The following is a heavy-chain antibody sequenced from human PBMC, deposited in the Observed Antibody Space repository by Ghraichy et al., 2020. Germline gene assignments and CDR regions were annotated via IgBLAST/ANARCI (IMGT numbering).Heavy chain of an antibody. CDR1: GFTFSIYA. CDR3: AKSLHSGNYERYFDAFDV. Sequence: GGSLRLSCAVSGFTFSIYAMTWVRQAPGKGLEWVASIRPGGDSTSSADSVKGRFTLSRDNSKNTLYLQMNSLTAEDTAVYYCAKSLHSGNYERYFDAFDVWGQGIKVTGSS. V-gene: IGHV3-23*01. CDR2: IRPGGDST. D-gene: IGHD5-12*01. J-gene: IGHJ3*01.